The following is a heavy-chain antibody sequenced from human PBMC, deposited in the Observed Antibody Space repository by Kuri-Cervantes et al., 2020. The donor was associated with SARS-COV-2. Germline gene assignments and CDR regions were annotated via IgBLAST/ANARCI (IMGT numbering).Heavy chain of an antibody. J-gene: IGHJ4*02. V-gene: IGHV1-2*04. D-gene: IGHD3-10*01. CDR1: GYTFTGYY. CDR2: INPNSGGT. CDR3: ARSYGSGSYPPDH. Sequence: ASVKVSCKASGYTFTGYYMHWVRQAPGQGLEWMGWINPNSGGTNYAQKFQGWVTMTRDTSISTAYMELSSLRSEDTAVYYCARSYGSGSYPPDHWGQGTLVTVSS.